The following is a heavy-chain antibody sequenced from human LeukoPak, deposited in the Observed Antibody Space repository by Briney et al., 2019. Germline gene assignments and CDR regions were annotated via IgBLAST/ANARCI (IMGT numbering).Heavy chain of an antibody. J-gene: IGHJ6*02. CDR2: MNPNSGNT. V-gene: IGHV1-8*01. D-gene: IGHD2-15*01. CDR3: AREIVVVSLYYYGMDV. Sequence: GASVKVSCKASGYTFTSYDINWVRQATGQGLDGMGWMNPNSGNTGYAQKFQGRVTMTRNTSISTAYMELSSLRSEDTAVYYCAREIVVVSLYYYGMDVWGQGTAVTVSS. CDR1: GYTFTSYD.